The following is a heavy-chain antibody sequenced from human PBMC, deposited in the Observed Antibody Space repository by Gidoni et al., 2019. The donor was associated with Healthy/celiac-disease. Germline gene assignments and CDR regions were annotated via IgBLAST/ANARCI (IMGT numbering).Heavy chain of an antibody. CDR2: IWYDGSNK. CDR3: ARETSGWPHFDY. D-gene: IGHD6-19*01. Sequence: QVQLVESGGGVVQPGRSLRLSCAASGFTFSSYGMHWVRQAPGKGLEWVAVIWYDGSNKYYAASVKGRFTISRDNSKNTLYLQMNSLRAEDTAVYYCARETSGWPHFDYWGQGTLVTVSS. V-gene: IGHV3-33*01. J-gene: IGHJ4*02. CDR1: GFTFSSYG.